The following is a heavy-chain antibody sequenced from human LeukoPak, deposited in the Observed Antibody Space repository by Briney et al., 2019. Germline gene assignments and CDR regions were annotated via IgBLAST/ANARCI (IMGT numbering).Heavy chain of an antibody. CDR3: ARETAVAGYVDY. D-gene: IGHD6-19*01. Sequence: GGSLRLSCAASGFTFGDSYMSGIPEAPGKGLEGFSYFYNIGSAIYYADSLRSRFTISRDNAKNSLYLQINGLRVDDTAVYYCARETAVAGYVDYWGQGTLVTVSS. J-gene: IGHJ4*02. CDR1: GFTFGDSY. V-gene: IGHV3-11*01. CDR2: FYNIGSAI.